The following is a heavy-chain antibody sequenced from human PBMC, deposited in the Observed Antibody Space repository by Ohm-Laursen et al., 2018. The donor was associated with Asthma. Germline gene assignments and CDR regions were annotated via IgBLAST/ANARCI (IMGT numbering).Heavy chain of an antibody. V-gene: IGHV4-28*01. Sequence: SETLSLTCAVSGYSISCNIWWGWIRQPPGKGLGWIGNIYYSGSTYYNPSLESRVIMSADTSKNQFSLKLSSVTAVDSAVYYCAGSMGVHYYYGMDVWGQGTTVTVSS. CDR1: GYSISCNIW. CDR2: IYYSGST. J-gene: IGHJ6*02. CDR3: AGSMGVHYYYGMDV. D-gene: IGHD2/OR15-2a*01.